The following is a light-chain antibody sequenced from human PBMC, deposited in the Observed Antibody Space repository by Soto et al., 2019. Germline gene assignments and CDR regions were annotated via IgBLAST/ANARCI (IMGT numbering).Light chain of an antibody. V-gene: IGKV1-16*02. Sequence: DIQMTQSPSSLSASVGDRVTITCRASQEISNHLAWFQQKPGKPPKSLIYDASSLQSGVPSKFSGSGSGTDFTLTISSLQPEDFATYYCQQYHNYPVTIGGGTKVEIK. CDR2: DAS. CDR1: QEISNH. CDR3: QQYHNYPVT. J-gene: IGKJ4*01.